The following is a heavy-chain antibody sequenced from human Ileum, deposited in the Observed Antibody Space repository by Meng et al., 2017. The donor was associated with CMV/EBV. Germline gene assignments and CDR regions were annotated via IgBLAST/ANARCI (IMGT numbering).Heavy chain of an antibody. CDR1: ELPFATFN. V-gene: IGHV1-46*01. CDR2: IEPGAEAT. CDR3: ARESRSMWGDWFDY. J-gene: IGHJ4*02. Sequence: SELPFATFNIRERRQDPGQRLEEMGVIEPGAEATTCAQEIQGRVTVTGQRSTGIFCIDLSSLRSDDTAMSYCARESRSMWGDWFDYWGQGTLVTVSS. D-gene: IGHD3-10*02.